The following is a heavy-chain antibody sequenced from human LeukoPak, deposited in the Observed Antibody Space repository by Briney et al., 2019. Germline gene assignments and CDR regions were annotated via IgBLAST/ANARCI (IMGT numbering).Heavy chain of an antibody. CDR3: ARGGGEFDY. CDR2: IYYSGST. V-gene: IGHV4-59*01. D-gene: IGHD4-23*01. J-gene: IGHJ4*02. Sequence: PSETLSLTCTVSGGSISSYYWSWIRQPPGKGLEWIGYIYYSGSTNYNPSLKSRATISVDTSKNQFSLNLSSVTAADTAVYYCARGGGEFDYWGQGTLVTVSS. CDR1: GGSISSYY.